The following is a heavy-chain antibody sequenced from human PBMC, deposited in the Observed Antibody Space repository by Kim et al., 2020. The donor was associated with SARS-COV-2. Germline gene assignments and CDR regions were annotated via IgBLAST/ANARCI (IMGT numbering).Heavy chain of an antibody. CDR3: ARGTIVAYDD. J-gene: IGHJ4*02. Sequence: STYYTPSLKRRVSISADTSNNQFSLMLRSVSAADTAVYYCARGTIVAYDDWGQGTLVSVSS. D-gene: IGHD2-15*01. V-gene: IGHV4-31*02. CDR2: ST.